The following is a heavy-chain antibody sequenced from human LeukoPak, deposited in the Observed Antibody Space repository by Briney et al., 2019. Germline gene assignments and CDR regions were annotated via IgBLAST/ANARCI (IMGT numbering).Heavy chain of an antibody. J-gene: IGHJ6*04. V-gene: IGHV1-18*04. Sequence: ASVKVSCKASGYTFTSYGISWVRQAPGQGLEWMGWISAYNGNKNYAQKLQGRVTMTTGTSTSTAYMELRSLRSDDTAVYYCASVRGYCSSTSCSYYYYGMDVWGKGTTVTVSS. D-gene: IGHD2-2*01. CDR3: ASVRGYCSSTSCSYYYYGMDV. CDR1: GYTFTSYG. CDR2: ISAYNGNK.